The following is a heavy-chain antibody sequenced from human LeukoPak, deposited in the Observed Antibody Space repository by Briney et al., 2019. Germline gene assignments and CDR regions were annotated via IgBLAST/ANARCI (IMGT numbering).Heavy chain of an antibody. V-gene: IGHV3-33*08. Sequence: SGGSLRLSCVASGFSFSNAWMSWVRQAPGKGLEWVAAIWPDGSYKYYADSVKGRFTISRDNSKNTVYLQMNTLRDEDTAVYYCARAVGPFDYWGQGTLVTVSS. CDR3: ARAVGPFDY. J-gene: IGHJ4*02. CDR2: IWPDGSYK. D-gene: IGHD3-16*01. CDR1: GFSFSNAW.